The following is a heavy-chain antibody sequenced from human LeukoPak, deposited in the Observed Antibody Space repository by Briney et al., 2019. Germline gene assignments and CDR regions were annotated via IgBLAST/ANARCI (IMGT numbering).Heavy chain of an antibody. V-gene: IGHV3-9*01. CDR3: AKDKYGDNDYYFYGLDV. J-gene: IGHJ6*02. D-gene: IGHD5-24*01. Sequence: GGSLRLSCAASGYTFDDYVMHWVRHAPGKGLERVSNISWNSRSIGYADSVKGRFTISRDNAKNSLYLQMNSLRAEDTALYYCAKDKYGDNDYYFYGLDVWGQGTTVTVSS. CDR1: GYTFDDYV. CDR2: ISWNSRSI.